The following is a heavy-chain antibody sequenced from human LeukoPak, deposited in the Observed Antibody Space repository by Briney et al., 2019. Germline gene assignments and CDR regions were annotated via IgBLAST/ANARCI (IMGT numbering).Heavy chain of an antibody. D-gene: IGHD6-13*01. CDR1: GGSVSESLYF. J-gene: IGHJ5*02. V-gene: IGHV4-61*01. Sequence: SETLPLTCTVSGGSVSESLYFWSWIRQPPGEGLEWIGEISYSGTTNYNPSLKTRVSISLDRSKNQFSLRLTSVTAADTAVYYCARDLTAGVRWFDPWGQGTLVTVSS. CDR2: ISYSGTT. CDR3: ARDLTAGVRWFDP.